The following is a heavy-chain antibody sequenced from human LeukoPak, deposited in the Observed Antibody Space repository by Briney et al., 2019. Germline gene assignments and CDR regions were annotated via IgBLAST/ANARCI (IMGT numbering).Heavy chain of an antibody. V-gene: IGHV4-31*03. CDR3: AREIYDFWSGYYTSAGDDAFDI. CDR1: GGSISSGGYY. D-gene: IGHD3-3*01. J-gene: IGHJ3*02. Sequence: SETLSLTCTVSGGSISSGGYYWSWIRQHPGKGLEWIGYIYYSGSTYYNPSLKSRVTISVDTSKNQFSLKLSSVTAADTAVYYCAREIYDFWSGYYTSAGDDAFDIWGQGTMVTVSS. CDR2: IYYSGST.